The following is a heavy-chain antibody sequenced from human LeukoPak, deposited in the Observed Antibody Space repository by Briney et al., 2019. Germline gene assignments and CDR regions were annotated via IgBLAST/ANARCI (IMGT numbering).Heavy chain of an antibody. Sequence: SETLSLTCAVYGGSFSGYYWSWIRQPPGKGLEWIGEINHSGSTNYNPSLKSRVTISVDTSKNQFSLKLSSVTAADTAVYYCARARGYSSSRFDYWGQGTLVTVSS. CDR1: GGSFSGYY. D-gene: IGHD5-18*01. CDR3: ARARGYSSSRFDY. V-gene: IGHV4-34*01. J-gene: IGHJ4*02. CDR2: INHSGST.